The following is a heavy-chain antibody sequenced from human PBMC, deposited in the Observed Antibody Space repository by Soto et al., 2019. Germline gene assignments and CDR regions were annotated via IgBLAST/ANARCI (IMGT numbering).Heavy chain of an antibody. Sequence: PGESLKISCKASGYSFTRKWLRWVRQIPGKGLEWMGRIGPTESYTNYSPCSQGHVTISVDKSSSTAYVQRSSLKTADTAMYHCATPLPPSGSSFFSWFDPWGQGTLVTVSS. V-gene: IGHV5-10-1*01. CDR3: ATPLPPSGSSFFSWFDP. D-gene: IGHD1-26*01. CDR1: GYSFTRKW. CDR2: IGPTESYT. J-gene: IGHJ5*02.